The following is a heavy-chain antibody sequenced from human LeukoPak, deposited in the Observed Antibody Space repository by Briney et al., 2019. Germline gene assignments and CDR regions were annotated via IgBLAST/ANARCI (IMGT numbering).Heavy chain of an antibody. Sequence: GRSLRLSCAASGFTFSSYGMHWVRQAPGKGLEWVAVITYDGCNKYHAGSVKGRFTISRDNSKNTLYLQMNSLRAEDTAVYYCAKDRGSSSSAYGMDVWGQGTTVTVSS. V-gene: IGHV3-30*18. CDR1: GFTFSSYG. D-gene: IGHD6-13*01. J-gene: IGHJ6*02. CDR2: ITYDGCNK. CDR3: AKDRGSSSSAYGMDV.